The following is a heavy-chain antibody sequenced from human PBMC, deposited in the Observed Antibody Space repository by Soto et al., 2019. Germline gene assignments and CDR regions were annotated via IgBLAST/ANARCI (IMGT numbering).Heavy chain of an antibody. Sequence: LSQTLSLTCAISGDSVSSNSAAWNWIRQSPSRGLEWLGRTYYRSKWYNDYAVSVKSRITINPDTSKNQFSLQLNSVTPEDTAVYYCARDRIVVVSLDYYYYGMDVWGQGTTVTVSS. CDR3: ARDRIVVVSLDYYYYGMDV. J-gene: IGHJ6*02. CDR2: TYYRSKWYN. CDR1: GDSVSSNSAA. V-gene: IGHV6-1*01. D-gene: IGHD3-22*01.